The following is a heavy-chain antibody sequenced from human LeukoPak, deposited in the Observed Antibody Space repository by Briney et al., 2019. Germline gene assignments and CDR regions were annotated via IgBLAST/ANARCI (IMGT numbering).Heavy chain of an antibody. CDR1: GYTFRNYW. J-gene: IGHJ4*02. CDR2: IYPGDFNT. Sequence: GESLKISCKASGYTFRNYWIGWVRQMPGMGLEWMGIIYPGDFNTKYSPSFQGQVTISVDKSINAASLQWNSLKASDTAIYYCARLGYGHGQGDYWGQGTLVTVSS. D-gene: IGHD2-2*03. V-gene: IGHV5-51*01. CDR3: ARLGYGHGQGDY.